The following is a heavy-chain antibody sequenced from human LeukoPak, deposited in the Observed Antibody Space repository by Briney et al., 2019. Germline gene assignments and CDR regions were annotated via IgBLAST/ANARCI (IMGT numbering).Heavy chain of an antibody. V-gene: IGHV4-59*02. Sequence: SETLSLTCTVSGGSVSGYYWSWLREPPGKGLVWIGYIYYSGSTNYNPFLKSRVTISVDTSENQFSLKLTSVTAADTAVYYCARDREYSSSGLVWFDPWGHGILVTVSS. J-gene: IGHJ5*02. CDR1: GGSVSGYY. CDR2: IYYSGST. CDR3: ARDREYSSSGLVWFDP. D-gene: IGHD6-6*01.